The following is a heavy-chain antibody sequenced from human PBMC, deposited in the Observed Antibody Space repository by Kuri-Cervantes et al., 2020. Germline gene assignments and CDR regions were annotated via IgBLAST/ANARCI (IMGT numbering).Heavy chain of an antibody. J-gene: IGHJ6*03. CDR1: GFTFSNAW. CDR2: IKSKTDGGTT. Sequence: GGSLRLSCAASGFTFSNAWMSWVRQAPGKGLEWVGRIKSKTDGGTTDYAAPVKGRFTISRDDSKNTLYLQMNSLKTEDTAVYYCTTSSSKDSAARRSVKTNYYYYYMDVWGKGTTVTVSS. CDR3: TTSSSKDSAARRSVKTNYYYYYMDV. D-gene: IGHD6-6*01. V-gene: IGHV3-15*01.